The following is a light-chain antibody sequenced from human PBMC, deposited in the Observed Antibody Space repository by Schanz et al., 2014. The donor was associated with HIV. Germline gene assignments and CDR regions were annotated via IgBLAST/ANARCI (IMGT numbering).Light chain of an antibody. V-gene: IGKV3-11*01. CDR3: QQYITTPFT. Sequence: VLTQSPATLSLSPGDRATLSCRASQRSNYIAWYQQKRGQPPRLLIFDASNRASGIPARFSGSGSGTDFTLTISSLQAEDVAVYYCQQYITTPFTFGQGTKLEIK. J-gene: IGKJ2*01. CDR1: QRSNY. CDR2: DAS.